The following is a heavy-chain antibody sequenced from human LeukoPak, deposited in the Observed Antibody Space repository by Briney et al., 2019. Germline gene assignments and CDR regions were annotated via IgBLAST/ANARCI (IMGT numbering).Heavy chain of an antibody. CDR1: GLTFSRFG. D-gene: IGHD3-9*01. Sequence: GGSLRLYCGVSGLTFSRFGMHWVRQAPGKGLDWVTFIRFDEKNRNFSDSVKGRFSVSRDNSKNTLYLHMRSLRPEDTAVYYCVKGPEYNILTGYKKNHGLDIWGQGTMVTVSS. CDR3: VKGPEYNILTGYKKNHGLDI. V-gene: IGHV3-30*02. CDR2: IRFDEKNR. J-gene: IGHJ3*02.